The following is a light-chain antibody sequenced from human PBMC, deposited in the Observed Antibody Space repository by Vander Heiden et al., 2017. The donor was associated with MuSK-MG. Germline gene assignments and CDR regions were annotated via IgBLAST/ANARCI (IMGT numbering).Light chain of an antibody. CDR1: SFNIGSNY. CDR3: AAWDDSLSGGI. CDR2: RNS. J-gene: IGLJ2*01. Sequence: QSVLIQPPSASGTPGQRVTISCSGNSFNIGSNYVYWYHQLPGTAPKLLIYRNSQRPSGVPDRFSGSKSGASASLAISGLRSDDEADYSCAAWDDSLSGGIFGGGTKLTVL. V-gene: IGLV1-47*01.